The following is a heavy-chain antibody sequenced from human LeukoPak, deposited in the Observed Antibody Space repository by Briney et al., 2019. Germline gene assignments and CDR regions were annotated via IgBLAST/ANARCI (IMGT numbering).Heavy chain of an antibody. CDR1: GGSISSYY. V-gene: IGHV4-4*07. J-gene: IGHJ4*02. CDR3: ARVGVDYSGNILKYFFDY. D-gene: IGHD4-23*01. CDR2: IYTSGST. Sequence: SETLSLTCTVSGGSISSYYWSWIRQPAGKGLEWIGRIYTSGSTNYNPSLTSRVIISVDTSKNQFSLKLSPVIAADTAVYYCARVGVDYSGNILKYFFDYWGQGTLVTVSS.